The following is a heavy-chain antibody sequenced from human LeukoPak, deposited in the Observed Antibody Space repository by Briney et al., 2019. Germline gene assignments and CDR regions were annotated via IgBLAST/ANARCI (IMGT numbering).Heavy chain of an antibody. D-gene: IGHD2-15*01. CDR2: ISAYKGNT. CDR3: AREGYCGGGSCHPDDAFDI. Sequence: ASVKVSCKASGYTFSKYGVTWVRQAPGQGLEWMGSISAYKGNTNVAQKFQARVTMTTDTSTSTAYMDLKSLRSDDTAVYYCAREGYCGGGSCHPDDAFDIWGQGTMVTVSS. CDR1: GYTFSKYG. J-gene: IGHJ3*02. V-gene: IGHV1-18*04.